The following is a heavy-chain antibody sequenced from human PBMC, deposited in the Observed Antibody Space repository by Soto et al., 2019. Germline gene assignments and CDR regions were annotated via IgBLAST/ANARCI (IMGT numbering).Heavy chain of an antibody. CDR2: IYSGGST. D-gene: IGHD3-10*01. V-gene: IGHV3-66*01. J-gene: IGHJ4*02. CDR1: GLTVSSNY. CDR3: ARDFYYYGSGTMGGYFDY. Sequence: EVQLVESGGGLVQPGGSLRLSCAASGLTVSSNYMSWVRQAPGKGLERVSVIYSGGSTYYADAVKGRFTNSRDNSKNTLYLQMNGMRAEDTAVYYCARDFYYYGSGTMGGYFDYWGQGTLVTVSS.